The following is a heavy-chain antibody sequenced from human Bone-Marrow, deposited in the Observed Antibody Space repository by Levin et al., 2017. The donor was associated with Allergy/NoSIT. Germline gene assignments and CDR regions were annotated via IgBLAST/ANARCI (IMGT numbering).Heavy chain of an antibody. CDR3: VKDGAWVNFLYYFDF. CDR1: GFTFSEYG. Sequence: GESLKISCAASGFTFSEYGIHWVRQAPGKGLEWVAVTSYDGSNEHYADSVKGRFIISRDNSKNTLSLQMNSLRPEDTAVYYCVKDGAWVNFLYYFDFWGQGTLVTVSS. CDR2: TSYDGSNE. D-gene: IGHD2/OR15-2a*01. V-gene: IGHV3-30*14. J-gene: IGHJ4*02.